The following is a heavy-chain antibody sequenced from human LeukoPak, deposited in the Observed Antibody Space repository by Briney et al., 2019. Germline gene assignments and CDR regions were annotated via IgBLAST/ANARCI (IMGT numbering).Heavy chain of an antibody. J-gene: IGHJ5*02. D-gene: IGHD6-19*01. Sequence: PSETLSLTCTVSGGSISSYYWSWIRQPPGKGLEWIGYINYSENMDSHNTNYSPSLKSRVTMSLDMSKNHCSLNLTSVTAADSAVYYCARGRAGIDRSGQGTLVTVSS. CDR1: GGSISSYY. CDR3: ARGRAGIDR. CDR2: INYSENMDSHNT. V-gene: IGHV4-59*01.